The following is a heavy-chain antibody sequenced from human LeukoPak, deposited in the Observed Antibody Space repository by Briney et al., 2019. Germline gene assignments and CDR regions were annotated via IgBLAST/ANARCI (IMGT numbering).Heavy chain of an antibody. CDR3: ARSGKGARKDGSFDY. V-gene: IGHV1-69*06. Sequence: SSVKVSCKASGGTFSSYAISWVRQAPGQGLEWMGGIIPIFGTANYAQKFQGRVTITADKSTSTAYMKLSSLRSEDTAVYYCARSGKGARKDGSFDYWGQGTLVTVSS. D-gene: IGHD4/OR15-4a*01. CDR2: IIPIFGTA. J-gene: IGHJ4*02. CDR1: GGTFSSYA.